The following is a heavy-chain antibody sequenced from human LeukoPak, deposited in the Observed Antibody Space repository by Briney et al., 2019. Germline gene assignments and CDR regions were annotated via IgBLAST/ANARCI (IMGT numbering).Heavy chain of an antibody. CDR2: INHSGST. CDR3: ARGRYGWFDP. V-gene: IGHV4-34*01. Sequence: SETLSLTCAVYGGSFSGYYWSWIRQPPGKGLEWIGEINHSGSTNYNPSLKSRVTISVDTSKNQFSLKLSPVTAADTAVYYCARGRYGWFDPWGQGTLVTVSS. J-gene: IGHJ5*02. D-gene: IGHD1-14*01. CDR1: GGSFSGYY.